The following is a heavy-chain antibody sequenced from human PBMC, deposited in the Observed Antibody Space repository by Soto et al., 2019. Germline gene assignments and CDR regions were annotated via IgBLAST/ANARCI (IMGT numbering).Heavy chain of an antibody. V-gene: IGHV4-59*01. CDR2: IYYSGST. Sequence: SETLSLTCTVSGGSISSYYWSWIRQPPGKGLEWIGYIYYSGSTNYNPSLKSRVTISVDTSKNQFSLKLSSVTAADTAVYYCARQPTTGDTDLWFDPWGQGTLVTVSS. D-gene: IGHD1-1*01. CDR3: ARQPTTGDTDLWFDP. J-gene: IGHJ5*02. CDR1: GGSISSYY.